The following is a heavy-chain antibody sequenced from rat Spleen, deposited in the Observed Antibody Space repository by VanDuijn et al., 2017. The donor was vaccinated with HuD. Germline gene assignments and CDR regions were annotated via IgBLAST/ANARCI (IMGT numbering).Heavy chain of an antibody. CDR3: TSSAGH. D-gene: IGHD3-2*01. CDR2: ISPNGGST. V-gene: IGHV5-19*01. J-gene: IGHJ2*01. CDR1: GFTFSDYG. Sequence: EVQLVESGGGLVQPGRSLKLSCAASGFTFSDYGMHWIRQAPTKGLEWVASISPNGGSTFYRDAVKGRFTISRDNAKSTLYLQMDSLRSEDTATYYCTSSAGHWGQGVMVTVSS.